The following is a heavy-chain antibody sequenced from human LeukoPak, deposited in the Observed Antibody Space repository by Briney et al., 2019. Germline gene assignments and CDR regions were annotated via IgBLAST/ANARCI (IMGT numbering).Heavy chain of an antibody. CDR3: ARAPSEIGGYYPEYFRH. CDR1: GFTFSSYW. CDR2: IKSDGST. D-gene: IGHD3-22*01. V-gene: IGHV3-74*01. J-gene: IGHJ1*01. Sequence: GGSLRLSCAASGFTFSSYWMHWVRQAPGKGLVWVSRIKSDGSTNYADSVKGRYTISRDNAKNTVSLQMNSLRAEDTGVYYCARAPSEIGGYYPEYFRHWGQGTLVTVSS.